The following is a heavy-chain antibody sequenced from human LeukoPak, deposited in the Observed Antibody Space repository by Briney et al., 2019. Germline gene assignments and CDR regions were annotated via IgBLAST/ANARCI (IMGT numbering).Heavy chain of an antibody. CDR1: GGSFSGYY. Sequence: PSETLSLTCAVYGGSFSGYYWSWIRQPPGKGLEWIGKINHSGITNYNPSLKRRVTISLDTSKNQFSLKLRSVTAADTAVYYCARGRIDCSSTRCYEEAFDIWGQGTMVTVSS. V-gene: IGHV4-34*01. D-gene: IGHD2-2*01. CDR3: ARGRIDCSSTRCYEEAFDI. CDR2: INHSGIT. J-gene: IGHJ3*02.